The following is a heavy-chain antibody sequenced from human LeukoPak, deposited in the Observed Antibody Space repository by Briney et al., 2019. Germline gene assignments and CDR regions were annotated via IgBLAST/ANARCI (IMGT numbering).Heavy chain of an antibody. J-gene: IGHJ3*02. D-gene: IGHD2-21*02. CDR3: ARVCGGDCYSLDAFDI. V-gene: IGHV4-30-2*01. CDR2: IYHSGST. Sequence: SETLSLTCTVSGGSISSGGYSWSWLRQPPGRGLEWIGYIYHSGSTYYNPSLKSRVTISVDRSKNQFSLKLSSVTAADTAVYYCARVCGGDCYSLDAFDIWGQGTMVTVSS. CDR1: GGSISSGGYS.